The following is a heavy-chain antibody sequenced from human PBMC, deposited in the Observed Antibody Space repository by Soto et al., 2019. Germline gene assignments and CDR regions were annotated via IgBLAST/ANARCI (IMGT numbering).Heavy chain of an antibody. D-gene: IGHD4-4*01. V-gene: IGHV1-69*12. CDR1: GGTFSTYP. CDR3: ARLRASNYEAYQH. J-gene: IGHJ1*01. Sequence: QVQLVQSGAEVKKPGSSVKVSCKASGGTFSTYPISWVRQAPGQGLEGMGGINPIFGTANYAQKLQGRVTITADESTTTAYMQLSSLRSDDTAVYYCARLRASNYEAYQHWGQGTLVTVSS. CDR2: INPIFGTA.